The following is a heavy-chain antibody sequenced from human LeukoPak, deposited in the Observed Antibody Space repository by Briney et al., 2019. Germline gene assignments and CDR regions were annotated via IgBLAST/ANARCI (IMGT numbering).Heavy chain of an antibody. CDR1: GYTFTSYY. V-gene: IGHV1-46*01. CDR2: INPSGGST. CDR3: ARVPSGPLRYFDWLLEGGNWFDP. D-gene: IGHD3-9*01. J-gene: IGHJ5*02. Sequence: ASVKVSCKASGYTFTSYYMHRARQAPGQGLEWMGIINPSGGSTSYAQKFQGRVTMTRNTSISTAYMELSSLRSEDTAVYYCARVPSGPLRYFDWLLEGGNWFDPWGQGTLVTVSS.